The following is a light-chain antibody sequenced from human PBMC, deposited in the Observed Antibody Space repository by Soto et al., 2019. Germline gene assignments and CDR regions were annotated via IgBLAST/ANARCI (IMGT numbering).Light chain of an antibody. V-gene: IGLV1-44*01. CDR3: AAWDDSLNGHVV. CDR1: SSNIGSNT. Sequence: QSVLTQPPSASGTPGQRVTISCSGSSSNIGSNTVNWYQQLPGTAPKLLIYSNNQRPSGVPDRFSGSKSGTSASLAISGLQSEDEAYYYCAAWDDSLNGHVVFGGGT. J-gene: IGLJ2*01. CDR2: SNN.